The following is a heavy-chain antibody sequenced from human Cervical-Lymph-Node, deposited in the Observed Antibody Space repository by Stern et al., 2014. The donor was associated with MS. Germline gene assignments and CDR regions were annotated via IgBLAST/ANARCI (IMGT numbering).Heavy chain of an antibody. V-gene: IGHV5-51*01. Sequence: VQLVQSGAAVKKPGESLKISCQGSGYIFTTHWIAWVRQMPGKGLEWLGTIYPGASDARYRQSLLGQVTISADKSTNTVHLQWRSLKASDTAIYYCARQREGTSYFDASDMWGQGTVVIVSS. CDR1: GYIFTTHW. D-gene: IGHD2-2*01. J-gene: IGHJ3*02. CDR2: IYPGASDA. CDR3: ARQREGTSYFDASDM.